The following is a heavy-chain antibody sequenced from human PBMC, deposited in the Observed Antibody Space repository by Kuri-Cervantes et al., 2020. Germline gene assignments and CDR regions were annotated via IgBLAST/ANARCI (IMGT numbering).Heavy chain of an antibody. V-gene: IGHV3-7*03. CDR1: GFTFSSYW. Sequence: GGSLRLSCAASGFTFSSYWMSWVRQAPGKGLEWVANIKQDGSEKYYVDSVKGRFTISRDNAKNSLYLQMNSLRAEDTALYYCAKGPRGHYYMDVWGKGTTVTVSS. J-gene: IGHJ6*03. CDR2: IKQDGSEK. CDR3: AKGPRGHYYMDV. D-gene: IGHD3-10*01.